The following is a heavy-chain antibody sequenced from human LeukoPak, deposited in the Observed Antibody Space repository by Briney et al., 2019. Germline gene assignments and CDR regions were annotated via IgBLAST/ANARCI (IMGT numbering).Heavy chain of an antibody. Sequence: GGSLRLSCAASGFTFTSFAMSWVRQVPGKGLEWVSAITGSGESTYYADSVKGRFTISRDNSKNTLHLQMNSLRAEDTAIYYCAKDWWNAVIKRGTGYWGQGTLVTVSS. CDR2: ITGSGEST. J-gene: IGHJ4*02. D-gene: IGHD1-1*01. V-gene: IGHV3-23*01. CDR3: AKDWWNAVIKRGTGY. CDR1: GFTFTSFA.